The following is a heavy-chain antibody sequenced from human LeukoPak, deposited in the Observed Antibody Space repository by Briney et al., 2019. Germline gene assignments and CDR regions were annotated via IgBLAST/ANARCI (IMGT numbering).Heavy chain of an antibody. CDR1: GDSISSGDYY. D-gene: IGHD3-22*01. Sequence: SETLSLTCTVSGDSISSGDYYWSWIRQPPGKGLEWIGFIYYSGSTHYKPSLKSRGTISVDTSKNQYSLKLSSVTAADTAVYYCARSSESYDSSGYYSYYFDYWGQGTLVTVSS. CDR2: IYYSGST. CDR3: ARSSESYDSSGYYSYYFDY. J-gene: IGHJ4*02. V-gene: IGHV4-61*08.